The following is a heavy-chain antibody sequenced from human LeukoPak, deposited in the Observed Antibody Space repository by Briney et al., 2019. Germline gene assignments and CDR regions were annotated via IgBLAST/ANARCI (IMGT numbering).Heavy chain of an antibody. Sequence: GRSLRLSCAASGFTFSSYGMHWVRQAPGKGLEWVAVISYDGSNKYYADSVKGRFTISRDNSKNTLDLQMNSLRAEDTAVYYCAKSGYQLLAGNWFDPWGQGTLVTVSS. CDR3: AKSGYQLLAGNWFDP. D-gene: IGHD2-2*01. CDR2: ISYDGSNK. CDR1: GFTFSSYG. V-gene: IGHV3-30*18. J-gene: IGHJ5*02.